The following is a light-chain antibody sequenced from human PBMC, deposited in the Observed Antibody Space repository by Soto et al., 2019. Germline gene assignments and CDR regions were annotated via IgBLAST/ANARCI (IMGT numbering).Light chain of an antibody. V-gene: IGLV1-44*01. CDR3: SAWDDSLNGPV. J-gene: IGLJ2*01. CDR1: GSNIGSNP. CDR2: ASD. Sequence: QSVLTQPPSASGTPGQRVSISCSGGGSNIGSNPVNWYQQLPGTAPKLLIYASDQRPSGVPDRFSGSKSGTSASLAISGLQSEDETDYDCSAWDDSLNGPVFGGGTKLTVL.